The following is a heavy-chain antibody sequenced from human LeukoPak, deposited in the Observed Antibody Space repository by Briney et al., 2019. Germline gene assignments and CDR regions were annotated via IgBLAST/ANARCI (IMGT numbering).Heavy chain of an antibody. CDR1: GFIFNTHW. CDR2: INQDGSET. CDR3: ARDGVAPGVYFDY. D-gene: IGHD6-13*01. J-gene: IGHJ4*02. Sequence: GGSLRLSCGVSGFIFNTHWMSWVRQAPGRGPEWVANINQDGSETYYVDSVKGRFTISRDNAQDSLYLTMNSLRAEDTAVYYCARDGVAPGVYFDYWGQGALVTVSS. V-gene: IGHV3-7*01.